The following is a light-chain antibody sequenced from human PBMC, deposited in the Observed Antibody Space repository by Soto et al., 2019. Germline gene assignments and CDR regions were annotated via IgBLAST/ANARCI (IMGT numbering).Light chain of an antibody. CDR3: QQYGGSPRT. CDR1: QTVNNNY. CDR2: GAS. V-gene: IGKV3-20*01. J-gene: IGKJ1*01. Sequence: DIVLTQSPGTLSLSPGERAILSCRASQTVNNNYLAWCQQKPGQAPRLLIYGASTRATGIPARFSGSGSGTEFTLTISSLQSEDFAVYYCQQYGGSPRTFGQGTKVDIK.